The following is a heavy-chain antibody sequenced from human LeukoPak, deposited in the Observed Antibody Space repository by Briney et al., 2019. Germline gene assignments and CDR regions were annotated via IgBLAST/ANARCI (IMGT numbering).Heavy chain of an antibody. CDR2: NSSSSSYI. CDR1: GPTFSSYS. D-gene: IGHD6-19*01. CDR3: ASDWIAVAGSYYYYYMDV. J-gene: IGHJ6*03. Sequence: GGSLRLSCAPSGPTFSSYSMTWVRQAPGKGLEWVSSNSSSSSYIYYADSVKGRFTISRDNAKNSLYLRMNSLRAEDTAVYYCASDWIAVAGSYYYYYMDVWGKGTTVTVSS. V-gene: IGHV3-21*01.